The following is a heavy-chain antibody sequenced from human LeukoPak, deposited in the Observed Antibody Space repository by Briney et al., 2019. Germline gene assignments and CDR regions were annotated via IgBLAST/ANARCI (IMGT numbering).Heavy chain of an antibody. CDR1: GGSIGSSSYY. CDR2: IYYSGST. J-gene: IGHJ3*02. D-gene: IGHD6-19*01. V-gene: IGHV4-39*07. CDR3: ARAEYSSGWYLGAFDI. Sequence: SETLSLTCTVSGGSIGSSSYYWGWIRQPPGKGLEWIGSIYYSGSTYYNPSLKSRVTISVDTSKNQFSLKLSSVTAADTAVYYCARAEYSSGWYLGAFDIWGQGTMVTVSS.